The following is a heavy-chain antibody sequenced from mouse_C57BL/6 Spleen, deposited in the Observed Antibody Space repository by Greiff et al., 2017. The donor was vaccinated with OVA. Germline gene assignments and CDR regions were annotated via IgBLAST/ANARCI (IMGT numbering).Heavy chain of an antibody. CDR1: GFTFSSYA. CDR3: ARDGFRGNSLFDY. D-gene: IGHD2-1*01. CDR2: ISDGGSYT. V-gene: IGHV5-4*01. J-gene: IGHJ2*01. Sequence: EVQLVESGGGLVKPGGSLKLSCAASGFTFSSYAMSWVRQTPEKRLEWVATISDGGSYTYYPDNVKGRFTISRDNAKNNLYLQMSHLKSEDTAMYYCARDGFRGNSLFDYWGQGTTLTVSS.